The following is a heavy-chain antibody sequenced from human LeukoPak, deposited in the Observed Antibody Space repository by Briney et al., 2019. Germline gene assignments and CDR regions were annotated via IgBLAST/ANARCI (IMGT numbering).Heavy chain of an antibody. CDR3: ARLVPERFFQLNPEGYYDY. J-gene: IGHJ4*02. D-gene: IGHD3-3*01. Sequence: SETLSLTCAISDEPFSGYYWGWIRQPPGKGLELIGEINRNGNTDYNPSLKSRVSMSIDTSKNQFSLKLISVTAAHTAVYYCARLVPERFFQLNPEGYYDYWGQGTLVTVSS. CDR2: INRNGNT. V-gene: IGHV4-34*01. CDR1: DEPFSGYY.